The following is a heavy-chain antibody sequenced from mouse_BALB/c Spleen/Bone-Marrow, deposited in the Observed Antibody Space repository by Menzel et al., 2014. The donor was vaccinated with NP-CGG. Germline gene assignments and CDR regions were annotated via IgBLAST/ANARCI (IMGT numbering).Heavy chain of an antibody. Sequence: EVKVVESGPSLVKPSQTLSLTCSVTGDSITSGYWNWTRKFPGNKLEYMGYISYSGSTYYNPPLKSRISITRDTSKNQYYLQLNSVTIEDTATYYCARYKGYYDHDGDYFDYWGQGTTLTVSS. CDR1: GDSITSGY. CDR3: ARYKGYYDHDGDYFDY. V-gene: IGHV3-8*02. J-gene: IGHJ2*01. CDR2: ISYSGST. D-gene: IGHD2-4*01.